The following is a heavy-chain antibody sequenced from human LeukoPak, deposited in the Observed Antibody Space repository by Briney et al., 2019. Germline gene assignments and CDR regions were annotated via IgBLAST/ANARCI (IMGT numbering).Heavy chain of an antibody. J-gene: IGHJ4*02. V-gene: IGHV4-4*07. Sequence: SETLSLTCTVSGGSISSYYWNWIRQPAGKRLEWIGRINRSGSTNYNPSLKSRVTMSIDTSKNQFSLKVSSVTAADTAVYYCARVRFWVVVPAAIDYWGQGTLVTVSS. CDR1: GGSISSYY. D-gene: IGHD2-2*02. CDR3: ARVRFWVVVPAAIDY. CDR2: INRSGST.